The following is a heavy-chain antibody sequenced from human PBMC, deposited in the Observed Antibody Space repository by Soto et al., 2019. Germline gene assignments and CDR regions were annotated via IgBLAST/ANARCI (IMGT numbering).Heavy chain of an antibody. CDR1: EFTFSNAW. CDR3: TTPTMILVHEDY. Sequence: GGSLRLSCAASEFTFSNAWMNWVRQAPGKGLEWVGLIKSETDGGTTDYAAPVKGRFTVSRDDSKNTLYLQMNSLTAEDTAVYYCTTPTMILVHEDYWGQGTLVTVSS. V-gene: IGHV3-15*01. D-gene: IGHD3-22*01. J-gene: IGHJ4*02. CDR2: IKSETDGGTT.